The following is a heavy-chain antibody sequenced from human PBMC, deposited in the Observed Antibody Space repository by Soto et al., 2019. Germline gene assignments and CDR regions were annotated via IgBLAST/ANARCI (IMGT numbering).Heavy chain of an antibody. V-gene: IGHV3-33*01. CDR3: ARAGGSSWPDWYFDL. CDR2: IWYDGSNK. D-gene: IGHD6-13*01. CDR1: GFTFSSYG. Sequence: ESGGGVVQPERSLRLSCAASGFTFSSYGMHWVRQAPGKGLEWVAVIWYDGSNKYYADSVKGRFTISRDNSKNTQYLQMNSLRAEDTAVYYCARAGGSSWPDWYFDLWGRGTLVTVSS. J-gene: IGHJ2*01.